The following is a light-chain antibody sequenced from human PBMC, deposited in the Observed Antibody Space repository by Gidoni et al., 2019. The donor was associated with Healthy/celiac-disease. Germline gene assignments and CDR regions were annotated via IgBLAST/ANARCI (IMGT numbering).Light chain of an antibody. Sequence: SALTQPATLSGSPGHPLTISCTRTSSDVGDYNYVSWYQQHPGKAPKLMIYEVSNRPSGVSNRFSGSKSGNTASLTISGLQAEDEADYYCSSYTSSSTLVVFGGGTKLTVL. CDR3: SSYTSSSTLVV. J-gene: IGLJ2*01. CDR2: EVS. CDR1: SSDVGDYNY. V-gene: IGLV2-14*01.